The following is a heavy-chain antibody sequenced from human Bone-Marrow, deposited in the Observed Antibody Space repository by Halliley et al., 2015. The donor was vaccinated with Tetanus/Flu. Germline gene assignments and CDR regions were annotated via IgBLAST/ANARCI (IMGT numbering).Heavy chain of an antibody. D-gene: IGHD3-16*01. CDR2: INSRNHYI. CDR3: ARAKAPESGGEEIFSVMGV. V-gene: IGHV3-21*01. CDR1: GFSFRDYS. J-gene: IGHJ6*02. Sequence: SLRLSCAASGFSFRDYSFTWVRQAPGKGLEWVPSINSRNHYIYYGDSVKGRFTISRDNAKNSLYLQMNSLRAEDTAVYYCARAKAPESGGEEIFSVMGVWGQGTPVTVSS.